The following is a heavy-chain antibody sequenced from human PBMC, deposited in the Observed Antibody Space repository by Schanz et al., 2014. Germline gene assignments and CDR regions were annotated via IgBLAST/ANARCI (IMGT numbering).Heavy chain of an antibody. J-gene: IGHJ3*02. D-gene: IGHD3-10*01. V-gene: IGHV3-23*01. CDR2: IGTSGGT. CDR1: GFTFSNYV. CDR3: AKGRFGELSAFDI. Sequence: EVQLLESGGGLVQPGGSLRLSCAASGFTFSNYVMSWVRQAPGKGLEWVSTIGTSGGTNYAESVKGRFTISRDNSKNTLYLQMNSLRAEDTAVYYCAKGRFGELSAFDIWGQGTMVTVSS.